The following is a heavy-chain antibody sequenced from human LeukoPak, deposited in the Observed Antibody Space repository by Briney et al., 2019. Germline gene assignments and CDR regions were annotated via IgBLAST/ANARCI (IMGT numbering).Heavy chain of an antibody. CDR2: ISSSGSTI. V-gene: IGHV3-48*03. CDR1: GFTFSSYE. CDR3: ARETGENAFDI. Sequence: PGGSLRLSCAASGFTFSSYEMNWVRQAPGKGLECDSYISSSGSTIYYADSVKGRFTISRENAKNSLYLQMNSLRAEDTAVYYCARETGENAFDIWGQGTMVTVSS. D-gene: IGHD7-27*01. J-gene: IGHJ3*02.